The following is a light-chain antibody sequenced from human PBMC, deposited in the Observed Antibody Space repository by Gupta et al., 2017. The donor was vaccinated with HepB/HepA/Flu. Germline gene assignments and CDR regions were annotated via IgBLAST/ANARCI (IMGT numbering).Light chain of an antibody. V-gene: IGKV4-1*01. J-gene: IGKJ4*01. CDR3: QQDVRPPLT. Sequence: DIVMTQSPASLAVSLGERATINCKSSQSVLKSSNNNNYLAWYQQKPGQPPKLLIYWACIRESGVPDRFSGSGSGTDFTLSISSLQAEDVAVYYCQQDVRPPLTFAGGTKVEIK. CDR2: WAC. CDR1: QSVLKSSNNNNY.